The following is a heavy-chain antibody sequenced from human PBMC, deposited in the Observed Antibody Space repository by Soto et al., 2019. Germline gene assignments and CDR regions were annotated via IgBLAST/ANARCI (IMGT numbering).Heavy chain of an antibody. V-gene: IGHV6-1*01. J-gene: IGHJ5*02. CDR2: TYYRSKWYN. Sequence: SQTLSLTCAISGDSVSSNSAAWNWIRQSPSRGLEWLGRTYYRSKWYNDYAVSVKSRITINPDTSKNQFSLQLNSVTPEDTAVYYCARATSYYDFWSGYSVPTSWFDPWGQGTLVTVSS. D-gene: IGHD3-3*01. CDR3: ARATSYYDFWSGYSVPTSWFDP. CDR1: GDSVSSNSAA.